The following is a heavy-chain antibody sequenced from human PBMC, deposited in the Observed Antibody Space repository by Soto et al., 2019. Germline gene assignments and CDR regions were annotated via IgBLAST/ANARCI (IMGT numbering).Heavy chain of an antibody. CDR1: GYTFTSYG. J-gene: IGHJ5*02. Sequence: ASVKVSCKASGYTFTSYGISWVRQAPGQGLEWMGWISAYNGNTNYAQKLQGRVTMTTDTSTSTAYMELRSLRSDDTAVYYCARDQGESSSSGDGWFDPWGQGTLVTVSS. D-gene: IGHD6-13*01. V-gene: IGHV1-18*01. CDR3: ARDQGESSSSGDGWFDP. CDR2: ISAYNGNT.